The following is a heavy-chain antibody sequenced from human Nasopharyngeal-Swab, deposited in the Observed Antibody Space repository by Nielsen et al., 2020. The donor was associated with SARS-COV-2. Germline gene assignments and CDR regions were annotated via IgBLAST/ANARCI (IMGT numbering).Heavy chain of an antibody. CDR2: IWYDGSNK. Sequence: GESLKISCAASGFTFSSYGMHWVRQAPGKGLEWVAVIWYDGSNKYYADSVKGRFTISRDNSKNTLYLQMNSLRAEDTAVYYCARGRTEGEYSSGWYSYYYYMDVWGKGTTVTVSS. CDR1: GFTFSSYG. D-gene: IGHD6-19*01. V-gene: IGHV3-33*01. J-gene: IGHJ6*03. CDR3: ARGRTEGEYSSGWYSYYYYMDV.